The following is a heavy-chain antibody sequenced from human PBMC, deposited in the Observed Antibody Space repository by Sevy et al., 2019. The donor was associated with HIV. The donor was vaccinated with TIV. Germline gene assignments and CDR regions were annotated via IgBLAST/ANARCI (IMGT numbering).Heavy chain of an antibody. CDR3: TREGLLWFGEFQFDY. CDR1: GFTFGDYA. V-gene: IGHV3-49*04. D-gene: IGHD3-10*01. Sequence: GGSLRLSCTASGFTFGDYAMSWVRQAPGKGLEWVGFIRSKAYGGTTEYAASVKGRFTISRDDSKSIAYLQMNSLKTEVTAVYYCTREGLLWFGEFQFDYWGQGTLVTVSS. CDR2: IRSKAYGGTT. J-gene: IGHJ4*02.